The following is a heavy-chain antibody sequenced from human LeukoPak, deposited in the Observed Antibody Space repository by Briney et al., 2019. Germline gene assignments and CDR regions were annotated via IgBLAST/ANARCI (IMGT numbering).Heavy chain of an antibody. CDR2: IFYSGST. V-gene: IGHV4-39*01. Sequence: SETLSLTCTVSGAPIVSNTYYWGWIRQPPNKGLEWIGSIFYSGSTDYNPSLKSRVTFSVDTSRNQFSLNLRSVTAADTAVYYCARFLEWLSPTASYYFDYWGQGTLVTVSS. J-gene: IGHJ4*02. D-gene: IGHD3-3*01. CDR3: ARFLEWLSPTASYYFDY. CDR1: GAPIVSNTYY.